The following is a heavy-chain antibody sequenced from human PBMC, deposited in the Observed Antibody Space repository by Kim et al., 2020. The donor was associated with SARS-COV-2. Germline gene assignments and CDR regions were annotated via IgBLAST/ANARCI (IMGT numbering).Heavy chain of an antibody. Sequence: GGSLRLSCAVSGFTFSTYGMYWVRQAPGKGLEWVAVISYDGSKNYYADSVKGRFSISRDNSKNTLFLQMNSLRAEDTVVYYCAKAVLRGVNYYYYGMDVWGQGTTVTVSS. V-gene: IGHV3-30*18. CDR2: ISYDGSKN. CDR3: AKAVLRGVNYYYYGMDV. D-gene: IGHD3-10*01. CDR1: GFTFSTYG. J-gene: IGHJ6*02.